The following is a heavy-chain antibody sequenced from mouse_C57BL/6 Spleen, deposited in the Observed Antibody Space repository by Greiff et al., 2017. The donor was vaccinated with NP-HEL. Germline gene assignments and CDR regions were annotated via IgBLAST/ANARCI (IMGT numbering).Heavy chain of an antibody. CDR1: GFTFSSYG. V-gene: IGHV5-6*01. Sequence: DVHLVESGGDLVKPGGSLKLSCAASGFTFSSYGMSWVRQTPDKRLEWVATISSGGSYTYYPDSVKGRFTISRDNAKNTLYLQMSSLKSEDTAMYYCANLGQEDYFDYWGQGTTLTVSS. D-gene: IGHD4-1*01. J-gene: IGHJ2*01. CDR2: ISSGGSYT. CDR3: ANLGQEDYFDY.